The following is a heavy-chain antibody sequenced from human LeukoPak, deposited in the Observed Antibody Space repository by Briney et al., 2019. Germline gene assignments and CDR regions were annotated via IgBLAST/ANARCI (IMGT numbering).Heavy chain of an antibody. CDR3: ARIHYDSSGYYSVQLFDY. D-gene: IGHD3-22*01. V-gene: IGHV1-2*02. CDR2: INPNSAGT. Sequence: GALVILCCKASGYTFTGYYMDGVPQAPGPRLEGMAWINPNSAGTNYAQKFQGRVTMTRDSSISTDYMELSRLRSDDTAVYYCARIHYDSSGYYSVQLFDYWGQGTLVTVSS. J-gene: IGHJ4*02. CDR1: GYTFTGYY.